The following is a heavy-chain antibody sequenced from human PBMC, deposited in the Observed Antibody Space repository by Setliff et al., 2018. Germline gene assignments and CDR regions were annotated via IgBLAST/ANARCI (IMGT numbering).Heavy chain of an antibody. J-gene: IGHJ4*02. CDR1: GFTFNTHA. D-gene: IGHD3-10*01. Sequence: GGSLRLSCATSGFTFNTHAMHWVRQAPGKGLAWVAMIWAGGNRTFYLDSVWGRFTVSRDNAKNSLYLQMNSLRADDTAVYYCARPGRSNYWDSFDYWGQGTLVTVSS. CDR3: ARPGRSNYWDSFDY. CDR2: IWAGGNRT. V-gene: IGHV3-33*01.